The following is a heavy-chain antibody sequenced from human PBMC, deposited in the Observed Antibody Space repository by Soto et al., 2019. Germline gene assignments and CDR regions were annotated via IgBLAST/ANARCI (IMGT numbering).Heavy chain of an antibody. CDR3: ANPPDRYDILTGFDY. CDR1: GFTFSSYA. Sequence: GGSLRLSCAASGFTFSSYAMSWVRQAPGKGLEWVSAISGSGGSTYYADSVKGRFTISRDNSKNTLYLQMNSLRAEDTAVYYCANPPDRYDILTGFDYWGQEPLVTVPS. V-gene: IGHV3-23*01. D-gene: IGHD3-9*01. J-gene: IGHJ4*02. CDR2: ISGSGGST.